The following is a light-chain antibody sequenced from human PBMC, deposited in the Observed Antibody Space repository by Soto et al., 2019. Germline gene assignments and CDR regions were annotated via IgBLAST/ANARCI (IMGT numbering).Light chain of an antibody. CDR3: QQSYSTLT. J-gene: IGKJ3*01. Sequence: DIQMTQSPSSLSASVGDRVTITCRASQSISSYLNWYQQKPGKAPKLLIYAASSLQSGVPSRFSGSGSGTDFTLTISSLESEDCATYYCQQSYSTLTFGPGTKVDIK. CDR1: QSISSY. CDR2: AAS. V-gene: IGKV1-39*01.